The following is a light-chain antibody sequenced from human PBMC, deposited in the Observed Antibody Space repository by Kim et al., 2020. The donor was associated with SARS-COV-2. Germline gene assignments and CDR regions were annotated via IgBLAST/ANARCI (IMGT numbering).Light chain of an antibody. CDR1: QSISSW. J-gene: IGKJ2*01. V-gene: IGKV1-12*01. Sequence: DIQMTQSPSSVSASVGDRVTITCRASQSISSWLAWYQQKPGKAPMVLIYAASSLQSGVPARFSGSGSGTDFTLTISSLQPEDSATYYCQQTNSFPNTFGQGTKLEIK. CDR2: AAS. CDR3: QQTNSFPNT.